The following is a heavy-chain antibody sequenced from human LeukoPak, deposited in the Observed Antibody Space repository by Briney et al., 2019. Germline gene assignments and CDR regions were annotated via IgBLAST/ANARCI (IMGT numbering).Heavy chain of an antibody. D-gene: IGHD5-18*01. J-gene: IGHJ4*02. CDR3: ARSHSYGPYYFDY. CDR1: GFTFSNHG. CDR2: IGHDGDNE. Sequence: PGGSLRLSCIASGFTFSNHGMHWVRQAPGKGLEWVTFIGHDGDNEQYAQSVRGRFTISRDKSKNTVYLQMNSLRAEDTAVYYCARSHSYGPYYFDYWGQGILVTVSS. V-gene: IGHV3-33*01.